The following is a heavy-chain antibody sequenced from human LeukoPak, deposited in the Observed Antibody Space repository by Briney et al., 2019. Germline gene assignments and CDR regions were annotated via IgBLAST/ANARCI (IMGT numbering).Heavy chain of an antibody. CDR3: ARVGGYVFDY. V-gene: IGHV4-59*01. Sequence: RPSETLSLTCTVSGGSISSFYWSWIRQPPGKGLEWIGYIYYSGSTNHNPSLKSRVTISVDTSKNQFSLKLSSVTAAGTAVYYCARVGGYVFDYWGQGTLVTVSS. CDR1: GGSISSFY. CDR2: IYYSGST. J-gene: IGHJ4*02. D-gene: IGHD5-12*01.